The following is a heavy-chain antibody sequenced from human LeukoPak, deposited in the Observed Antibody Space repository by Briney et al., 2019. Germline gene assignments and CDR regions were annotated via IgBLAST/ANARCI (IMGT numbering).Heavy chain of an antibody. Sequence: GGSLRLSCAASGFTFSGSAMHWVRQASGKGLEWAGRIRSKANSYATAYAASVKGRFAISKDDSKNTAYLQMNSLKTEDTAVYYCTRRGDYGYYYYGMDVWGQGTTVTVSS. CDR1: GFTFSGSA. CDR2: IRSKANSYAT. D-gene: IGHD4-17*01. V-gene: IGHV3-73*01. J-gene: IGHJ6*02. CDR3: TRRGDYGYYYYGMDV.